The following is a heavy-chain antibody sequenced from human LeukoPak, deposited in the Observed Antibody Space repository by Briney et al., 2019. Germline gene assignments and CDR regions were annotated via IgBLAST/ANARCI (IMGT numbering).Heavy chain of an antibody. D-gene: IGHD3-22*01. Sequence: GGSLRLSCAASGFTFSDYYMSWIRQAPGKGLEWVSYISSSGSTIYYADSVKGRFTISRDNAKNSLYLQMNSLRAEDTAVYYCAKDQYYYDSSGYDFDYWGQGTLVTVSS. J-gene: IGHJ4*02. CDR1: GFTFSDYY. CDR3: AKDQYYYDSSGYDFDY. V-gene: IGHV3-11*04. CDR2: ISSSGSTI.